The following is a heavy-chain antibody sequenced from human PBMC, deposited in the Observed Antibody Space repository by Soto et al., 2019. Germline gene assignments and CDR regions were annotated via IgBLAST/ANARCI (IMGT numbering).Heavy chain of an antibody. J-gene: IGHJ6*02. D-gene: IGHD3-10*01. V-gene: IGHV4-34*01. CDR2: INHSGST. Sequence: SETLSLTCAVYGGSFSGYYWSWIRQPPGKGLEWIGEINHSGSTNYNPSLKSRVTISVDTSKNQFSLKLSSVTAADTAVYYCARSRVTMVRGVIHYYYGMDVRGQGTTVTVSS. CDR1: GGSFSGYY. CDR3: ARSRVTMVRGVIHYYYGMDV.